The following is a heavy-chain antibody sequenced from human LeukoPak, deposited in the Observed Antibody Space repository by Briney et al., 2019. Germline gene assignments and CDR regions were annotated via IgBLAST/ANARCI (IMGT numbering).Heavy chain of an antibody. D-gene: IGHD6-19*01. J-gene: IGHJ4*02. CDR2: ISGSGGST. V-gene: IGHV3-23*01. CDR1: GFTFSSYA. CDR3: AKDREGGQQWLVPYFDY. Sequence: PGGSLRLSCAASGFTFSSYAMSWVRQAPGKGLEWVSAISGSGGSTYYADSVKGRFTISRDNSKNTLYLQMNSLRAEDTAVYYCAKDREGGQQWLVPYFDYWGQGTLVTVSS.